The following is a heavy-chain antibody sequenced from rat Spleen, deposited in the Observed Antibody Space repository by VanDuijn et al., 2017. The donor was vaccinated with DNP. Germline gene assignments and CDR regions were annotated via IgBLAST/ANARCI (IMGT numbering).Heavy chain of an antibody. D-gene: IGHD3-8*01. CDR1: GFTFSDYY. CDR2: ISYDGSST. CDR3: TSNPHIRTAAPFDY. J-gene: IGHJ2*01. Sequence: EVQLVESDGGLVQPGRSLKLSCAASGFTFSDYYMAWVRQAPTKGLEWVATISYDGSSTYYSDSVKGRFSLSRDNAKSTLYLQVNSLRSEDTATYYCTSNPHIRTAAPFDYWGQGVMVTVSS. V-gene: IGHV5-29*01.